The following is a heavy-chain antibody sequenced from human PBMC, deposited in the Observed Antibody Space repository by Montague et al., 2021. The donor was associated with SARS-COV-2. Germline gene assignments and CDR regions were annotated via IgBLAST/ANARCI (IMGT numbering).Heavy chain of an antibody. D-gene: IGHD2-21*02. Sequence: TLSLTCTVAGGSISSGGYYWSWIRQHPGKGLEWIGYIYYSGSTYYNPSLESRVTISVDTSKNQCSLKLSSVTAADTAVYYCVRVHIVVVTAMRYFDLWGRGTLVTVSS. CDR3: VRVHIVVVTAMRYFDL. CDR2: IYYSGST. V-gene: IGHV4-31*03. J-gene: IGHJ2*01. CDR1: GGSISSGGYY.